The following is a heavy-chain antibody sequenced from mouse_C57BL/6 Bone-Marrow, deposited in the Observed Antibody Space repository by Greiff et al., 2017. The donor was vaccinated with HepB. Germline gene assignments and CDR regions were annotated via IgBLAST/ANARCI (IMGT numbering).Heavy chain of an antibody. CDR1: GYTFTSYW. CDR2: IYPGNSDT. Sequence: EVQLQESGTVLARPGASVKMSCKTSGYTFTSYWMHWVRQRPGQGLEWIGAIYPGNSDTSYNQKFKGKAKLTAVTSASTAYMELSSLTYEGSAVYYCTGGEKAQAACYAMDYWGQGTTVTVSS. CDR3: TGGEKAQAACYAMDY. D-gene: IGHD3-2*02. J-gene: IGHJ4*01. V-gene: IGHV1-5*01.